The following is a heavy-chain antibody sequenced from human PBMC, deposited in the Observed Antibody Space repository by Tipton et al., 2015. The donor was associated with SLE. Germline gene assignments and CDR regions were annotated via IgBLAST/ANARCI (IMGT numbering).Heavy chain of an antibody. D-gene: IGHD2-2*01. J-gene: IGHJ4*02. CDR3: ARAQPPHPPHY. V-gene: IGHV4-39*07. CDR2: IYYNDNT. CDR1: GGSISSTSHY. Sequence: TLSLTCTVSGGSISSTSHYWGWIRQPPGKGLEWIGSIYYNDNTFYNSSLKSRVSISVDTSKNQFSLKLNSVAAADTAVYYCARAQPPHPPHYWGQGTLVTVSS.